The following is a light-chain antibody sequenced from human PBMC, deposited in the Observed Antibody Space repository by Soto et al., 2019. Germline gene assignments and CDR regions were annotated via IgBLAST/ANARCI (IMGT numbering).Light chain of an antibody. CDR3: QQYGGSPRT. V-gene: IGKV3-20*01. CDR2: GAS. Sequence: EIVLTQSPGTLSLSPGEGATLSCRASQSISSNFLAWYQQKRGQAPRLLIHGASNRATGIPARFSGSGSGTDSTITITRLEPEDFAVYYCQQYGGSPRTFGQGPKVDVK. J-gene: IGKJ1*01. CDR1: QSISSNF.